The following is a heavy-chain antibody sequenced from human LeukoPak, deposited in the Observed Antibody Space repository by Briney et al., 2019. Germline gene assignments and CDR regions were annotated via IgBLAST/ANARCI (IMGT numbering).Heavy chain of an antibody. CDR2: IYTSGRT. J-gene: IGHJ4*02. Sequence: SETLSLTCTVSGGSISSYYWSWIRQPAGKGLEWIGHIYTSGRTNYNPSLKSRVTMSVDTSKNQFSLKLSSVTAADTAVYYCASRLITDSSGYYGYWGQGTLVTVSS. CDR1: GGSISSYY. CDR3: ASRLITDSSGYYGY. D-gene: IGHD3-22*01. V-gene: IGHV4-4*07.